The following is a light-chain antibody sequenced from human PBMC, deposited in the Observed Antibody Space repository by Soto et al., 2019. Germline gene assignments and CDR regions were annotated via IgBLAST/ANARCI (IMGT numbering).Light chain of an antibody. V-gene: IGKV3-11*01. CDR2: DAS. J-gene: IGKJ5*01. Sequence: EIVLTQSPATLSLSPGERATLSCRASQSVGSYLAWYQQKPGQAPRLLIYDASNRATGIPARFSGSGSGTDFTLPISSLEPEDFAVYYYQQRSNWPTTTFGQGTRLEIK. CDR3: QQRSNWPTTT. CDR1: QSVGSY.